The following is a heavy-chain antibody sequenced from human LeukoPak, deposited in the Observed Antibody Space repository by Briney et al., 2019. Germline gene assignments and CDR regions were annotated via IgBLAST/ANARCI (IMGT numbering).Heavy chain of an antibody. CDR1: GFTFSSYS. V-gene: IGHV3-21*01. CDR3: ARTPILLQKLPEPLFYY. CDR2: ISSSSSYI. Sequence: PGGSLRLSCAASGFTFSSYSMNWVRQAPGKGLEWVSSISSSSSYIYYADSVKGRFTISRDNAKNSLYLQMNSLRAEDTAVYYCARTPILLQKLPEPLFYYWGQRTLVTVSS. J-gene: IGHJ4*02. D-gene: IGHD4-11*01.